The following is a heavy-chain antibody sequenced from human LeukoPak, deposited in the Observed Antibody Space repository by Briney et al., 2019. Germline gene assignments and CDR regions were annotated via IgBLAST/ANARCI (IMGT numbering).Heavy chain of an antibody. V-gene: IGHV3-30*04. J-gene: IGHJ4*02. Sequence: GRSLRLSCAASGFTFSSYAMHWVRQAPGKGLEWVAVISYDGSNKYYADSVKGRFTISRDNAKNTLYLQMNSLRAEDTAVYYCARSSPFVWYYFDYWGQGTLVTVSS. D-gene: IGHD3-16*01. CDR1: GFTFSSYA. CDR2: ISYDGSNK. CDR3: ARSSPFVWYYFDY.